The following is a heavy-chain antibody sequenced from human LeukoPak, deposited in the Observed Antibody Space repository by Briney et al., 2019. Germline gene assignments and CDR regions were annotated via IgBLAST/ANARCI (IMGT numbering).Heavy chain of an antibody. CDR3: AKRGVVIRVILVGFHKQAYYFDS. J-gene: IGHJ4*02. CDR1: GITLSNYG. V-gene: IGHV3-23*01. CDR2: ISDGGGAT. D-gene: IGHD3-22*01. Sequence: GGSLRLSCAVSGITLSNYGMSWVRQAPGKGLEWVAGISDGGGATKYADSVKGRFTISRDNRKNTLYLQMNSLRAEDTAVYFCAKRGVVIRVILVGFHKQAYYFDSWGQGALVTVSS.